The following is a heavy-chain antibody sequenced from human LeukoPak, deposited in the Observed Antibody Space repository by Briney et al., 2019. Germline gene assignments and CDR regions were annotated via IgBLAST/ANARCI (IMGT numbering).Heavy chain of an antibody. Sequence: GASVKVSCKASGGSFSSYVITWVRQAPGQRLEWMGWINAGNGNTKYSQKFQGRVTITRDTSASTAYMELSSLRSEDTAVYYCASSNYYDSSGYYLPLGYWGQGTLVTVSS. CDR3: ASSNYYDSSGYYLPLGY. CDR2: INAGNGNT. V-gene: IGHV1-3*01. J-gene: IGHJ4*02. D-gene: IGHD3-22*01. CDR1: GGSFSSYV.